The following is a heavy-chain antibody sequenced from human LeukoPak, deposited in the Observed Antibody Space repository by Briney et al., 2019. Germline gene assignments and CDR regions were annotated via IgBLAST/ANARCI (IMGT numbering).Heavy chain of an antibody. Sequence: VKVSCKASGYTFTSYYMHWVRQAPGQGLEWMGIINPSGGSTSYAQKFQGRVTMTRDTSTSTVYMELSSLRSEDTAVYYCVRDLNREGAFDIWGQGTMVTVSS. J-gene: IGHJ3*02. CDR1: GYTFTSYY. V-gene: IGHV1-46*01. CDR2: INPSGGST. CDR3: VRDLNREGAFDI. D-gene: IGHD1-14*01.